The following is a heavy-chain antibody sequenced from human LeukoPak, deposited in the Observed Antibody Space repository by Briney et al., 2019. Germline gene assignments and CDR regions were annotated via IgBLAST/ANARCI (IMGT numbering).Heavy chain of an antibody. Sequence: PGGSLRLSCAASGFSFSDYGMHWVRQAPGKGLEWVAVIWYDGSNKNYADSVKGRFTVSRDNSKNTLCLQMNSLRAEDTAVYYCARDSSQWLADYWGQGTLVTVSS. CDR1: GFSFSDYG. CDR2: IWYDGSNK. D-gene: IGHD6-19*01. J-gene: IGHJ4*02. CDR3: ARDSSQWLADY. V-gene: IGHV3-33*01.